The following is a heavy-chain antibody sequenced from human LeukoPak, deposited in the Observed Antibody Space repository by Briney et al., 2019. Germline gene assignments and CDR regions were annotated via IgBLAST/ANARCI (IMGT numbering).Heavy chain of an antibody. Sequence: SETLSLTCTVSGGSISSGGYYWSWIRQHPGKGLEWIGYIYYSGITYYNPSLKSRVTISVDTSKNQFSLKLSSVTATDAAVYYCAHYNSGSYYALDYWGQGTLVTVSS. CDR2: IYYSGIT. CDR3: AHYNSGSYYALDY. J-gene: IGHJ4*02. D-gene: IGHD3-10*01. CDR1: GGSISSGGYY. V-gene: IGHV4-39*01.